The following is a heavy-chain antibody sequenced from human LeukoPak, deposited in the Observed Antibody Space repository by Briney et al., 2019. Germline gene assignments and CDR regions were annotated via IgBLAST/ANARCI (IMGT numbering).Heavy chain of an antibody. CDR3: ARDQRRAYGSGSYYYYYYYMDV. CDR1: GYTFTGYY. D-gene: IGHD3-10*01. CDR2: INPNSGGT. J-gene: IGHJ6*03. V-gene: IGHV1-2*02. Sequence: ASVKVSCKASGYTFTGYYMHWVRQAPGQGLEWMGWINPNSGGTNYAQKFQGRVTMTRDTSISTAYMELSRLRSDDTAVYYCARDQRRAYGSGSYYYYYYYMDVWGKGTTVTISS.